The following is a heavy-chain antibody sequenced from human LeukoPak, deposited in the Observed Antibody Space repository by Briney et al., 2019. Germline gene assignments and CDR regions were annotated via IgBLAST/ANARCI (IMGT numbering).Heavy chain of an antibody. V-gene: IGHV4-59*08. Sequence: SETLSLTCTVSGGSISNYYWSWIRQPPGKGLEWIGYIYCTGGTNYNPSLKSRVTISLDTSKNQFSLKLNSVTAADTAVYYCARRMAAAVWFDPWGQGTPVTVSS. CDR1: GGSISNYY. D-gene: IGHD6-13*01. CDR3: ARRMAAAVWFDP. CDR2: IYCTGGT. J-gene: IGHJ5*02.